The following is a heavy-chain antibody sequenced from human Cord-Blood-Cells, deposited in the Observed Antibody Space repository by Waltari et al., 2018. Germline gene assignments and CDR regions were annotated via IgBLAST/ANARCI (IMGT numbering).Heavy chain of an antibody. CDR1: GGSISSSRSY. V-gene: IGHV4-39*01. J-gene: IGHJ2*01. CDR2: IYYSGST. CDR3: ARHSSGDSYGYWYFDL. Sequence: QLQLQESGPAMAKPSATLSLPCTVSGGSISSSRSYWGRTRQPPWKRLKWSGSIYYSGSTYYNPSLKSRVTISVDTSKNQFSLKLSSVTAADTAVYYCARHSSGDSYGYWYFDLWGRGTLVTVSS. D-gene: IGHD5-18*01.